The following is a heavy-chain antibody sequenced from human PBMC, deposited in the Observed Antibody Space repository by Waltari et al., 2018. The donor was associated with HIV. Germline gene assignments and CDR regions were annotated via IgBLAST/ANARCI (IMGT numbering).Heavy chain of an antibody. J-gene: IGHJ4*02. CDR2: IKTKGDGGET. CDR1: GFTLNSVW. Sequence: EVQLVESGGDLLKPGGCLRLSCAASGFTLNSVWMSWVGQAPGKGLEWFGDIKTKGDGGETDYAAAVKGRFTISRDDSKNTVYLQMNSLKIEDTAVYYCTSEEDYGSGSHFDYWGQGTLVTVSS. CDR3: TSEEDYGSGSHFDY. D-gene: IGHD3-10*01. V-gene: IGHV3-15*01.